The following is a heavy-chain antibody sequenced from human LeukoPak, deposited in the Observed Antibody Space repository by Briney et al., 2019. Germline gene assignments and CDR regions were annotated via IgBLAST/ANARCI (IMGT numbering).Heavy chain of an antibody. CDR3: ARGHRPIWSGYCCWFDP. CDR1: GGSFSGYY. V-gene: IGHV4-34*01. CDR2: INHSGST. Sequence: SETLSLTCAVYGGSFSGYYWSWIRQPPGKGLEWIGEINHSGSTNYNPSPKSRVTISVDTSKNQFSLKLSSVTAADTAVYYCARGHRPIWSGYCCWFDPWGQGTLVTVSS. D-gene: IGHD3-3*01. J-gene: IGHJ5*02.